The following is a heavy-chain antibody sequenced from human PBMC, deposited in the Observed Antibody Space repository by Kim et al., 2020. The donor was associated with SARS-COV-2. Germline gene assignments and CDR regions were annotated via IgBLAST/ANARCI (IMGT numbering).Heavy chain of an antibody. D-gene: IGHD6-19*01. CDR3: TKGLSSGRYSSYMDV. V-gene: IGHV3-23*01. J-gene: IGHJ6*03. Sequence: ADSVKGRFTISRDNSKNTLYLQMNSLRAGDTAVYYCTKGLSSGRYSSYMDVWGKGTTVTVSS.